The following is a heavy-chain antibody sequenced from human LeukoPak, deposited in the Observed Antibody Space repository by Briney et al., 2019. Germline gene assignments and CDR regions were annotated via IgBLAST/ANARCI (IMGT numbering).Heavy chain of an antibody. CDR2: ISYDGTYK. V-gene: IGHV3-30*18. Sequence: GGSLRLSCAASGFTFSSYGMTWVRQAPGKGLEWVAVISYDGTYKYYADSVKGRFTISRDNSKNTLYLQMNSLRGEDTAVYYCAKDRPKKISGGVASRAQYYFDYWGQGTLVTVSS. J-gene: IGHJ4*02. CDR1: GFTFSSYG. CDR3: AKDRPKKISGGVASRAQYYFDY. D-gene: IGHD3-3*01.